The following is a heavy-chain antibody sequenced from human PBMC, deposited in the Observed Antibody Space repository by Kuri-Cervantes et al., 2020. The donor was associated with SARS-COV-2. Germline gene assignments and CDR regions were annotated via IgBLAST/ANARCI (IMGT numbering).Heavy chain of an antibody. D-gene: IGHD1-26*01. Sequence: KVSCKGSGYSFTSYWIGWVRQMPGKGLEWMGIIYPGDSDTKYSPYFKGKVTISADKSISTAYLQCSSLKASDTAMYYCARQACRVGAITGFAYWGQGTLVTVPS. V-gene: IGHV5-51*01. CDR2: IYPGDSDT. J-gene: IGHJ4*02. CDR3: ARQACRVGAITGFAY. CDR1: GYSFTSYW.